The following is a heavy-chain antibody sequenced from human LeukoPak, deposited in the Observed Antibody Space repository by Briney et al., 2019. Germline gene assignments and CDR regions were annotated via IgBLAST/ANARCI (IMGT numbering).Heavy chain of an antibody. CDR3: ARPPDNYGTDDY. V-gene: IGHV1-46*04. D-gene: IGHD5-18*01. CDR1: GYTFTRYY. J-gene: IGHJ4*02. Sequence: ASVKLSRKASGYTFTRYYMHWVRQAPGQGLEWMGIINPSAGSTSYAPKLQGRVTLTRDTSTSTVYMELSSLGYEDTAIYYCARPPDNYGTDDYWAQGPLLTFSS. CDR2: INPSAGST.